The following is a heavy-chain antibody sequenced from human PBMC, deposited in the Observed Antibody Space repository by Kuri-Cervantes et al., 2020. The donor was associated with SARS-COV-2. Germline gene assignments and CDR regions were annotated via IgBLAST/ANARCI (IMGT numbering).Heavy chain of an antibody. CDR1: GYTFTSYY. Sequence: ASVKVSCKASGYTFTSYYMHRVRQAPGQGPEWMGIINPSGGSTSYAQKFQGRVAITRDTSASTAYMELSSLRSEDTAVYYCAREDIVVVPAAIVWYYYYGMDVWGQGTTVTVSS. CDR3: AREDIVVVPAAIVWYYYYGMDV. J-gene: IGHJ6*02. V-gene: IGHV1-46*01. CDR2: INPSGGST. D-gene: IGHD2-2*01.